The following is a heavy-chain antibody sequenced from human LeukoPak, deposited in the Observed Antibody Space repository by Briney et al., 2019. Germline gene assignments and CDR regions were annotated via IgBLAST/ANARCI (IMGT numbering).Heavy chain of an antibody. CDR3: ARDPDYGDPY. D-gene: IGHD4/OR15-4a*01. Sequence: PGGSLRLSCSASGFSFSDSYMSWFRLSPEKGLEWIAYITSSGTTTEYADSVKGRFTISRVNAKNSLYLQMNCLRPEDTAVYYCARDPDYGDPYWGQGTLVTVSS. J-gene: IGHJ4*02. V-gene: IGHV3-11*01. CDR2: ITSSGTTT. CDR1: GFSFSDSY.